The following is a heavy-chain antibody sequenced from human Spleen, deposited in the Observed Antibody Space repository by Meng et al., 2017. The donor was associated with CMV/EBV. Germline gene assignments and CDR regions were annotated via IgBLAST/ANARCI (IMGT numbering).Heavy chain of an antibody. CDR1: GGTFSSYV. D-gene: IGHD3-10*01. CDR3: ASAAITNYGMDV. J-gene: IGHJ6*02. V-gene: IGHV1-69*05. CDR2: IIPIFGTA. Sequence: SVKVSCKAPGGTFSSYVISWVRQAPGQGLEWMGGIIPIFGTANYAQKFQGRVTITTDESTSTAYMELSSLRSEDTAVYYCASAAITNYGMDVWGQGTTVTVSS.